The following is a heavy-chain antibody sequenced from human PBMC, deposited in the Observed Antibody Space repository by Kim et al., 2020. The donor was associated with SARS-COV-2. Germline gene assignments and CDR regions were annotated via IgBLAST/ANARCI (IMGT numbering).Heavy chain of an antibody. J-gene: IGHJ6*02. CDR3: TTYGVTYYYDSSGYYTPGGMDV. CDR1: GFTFSNAW. Sequence: GGSLRLSCAASGFTFSNAWMSWVRQAPGKGLEWVGRIKSKTDGGTTDYAAPVQGSFTISRDDSKNTLYLQMNSLKTEDTAEYYCTTYGVTYYYDSSGYYTPGGMDVWGQGTTVTVSS. D-gene: IGHD3-22*01. V-gene: IGHV3-15*01. CDR2: IKSKTDGGTT.